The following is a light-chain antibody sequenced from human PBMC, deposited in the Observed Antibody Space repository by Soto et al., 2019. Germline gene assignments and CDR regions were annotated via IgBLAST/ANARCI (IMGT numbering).Light chain of an antibody. CDR2: EVS. V-gene: IGLV2-14*01. CDR3: SSYTSSSTQV. Sequence: QSVLTQPASVSGSPGQSITISCTGTSSDVGGYNYVSWYQQHPGKAPKLMIYEVSNRPSGVSNRFSGSKSVNTASLTISVLQSEDEADYYCSSYTSSSTQVFGTGTKLTVL. J-gene: IGLJ1*01. CDR1: SSDVGGYNY.